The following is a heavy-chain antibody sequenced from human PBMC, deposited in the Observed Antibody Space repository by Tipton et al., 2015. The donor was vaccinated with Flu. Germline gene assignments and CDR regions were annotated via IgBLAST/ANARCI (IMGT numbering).Heavy chain of an antibody. D-gene: IGHD1-1*01. V-gene: IGHV4-38-2*02. J-gene: IGHJ4*02. CDR1: GDSISSRYY. CDR2: IFRTGST. Sequence: TLSLTCTISGDSISSRYYWGWIRQPPGKGPEWIGNIFRTGSTYHNPSLKSRVTISVDTSKNQFSLKVTSLTAADTAMYYCARGNDYPNAYLDFWGRGNLVTVSS. CDR3: ARGNDYPNAYLDF.